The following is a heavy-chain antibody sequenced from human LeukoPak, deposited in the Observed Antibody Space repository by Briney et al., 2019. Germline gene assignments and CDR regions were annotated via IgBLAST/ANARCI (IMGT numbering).Heavy chain of an antibody. CDR3: ATVDTEHYFDY. CDR1: GFTFSSYW. CDR2: IKQDGSEI. J-gene: IGHJ4*02. D-gene: IGHD5-18*01. Sequence: PGGSLRLSCVASGFTFSSYWMAWIRQAPGKGLEWVANIKQDGSEIHYMDSVQGRFTISRDNAKNSLYLQMNSLRAEDTAVYYCATVDTEHYFDYWGQGTLVTVSS. V-gene: IGHV3-7*01.